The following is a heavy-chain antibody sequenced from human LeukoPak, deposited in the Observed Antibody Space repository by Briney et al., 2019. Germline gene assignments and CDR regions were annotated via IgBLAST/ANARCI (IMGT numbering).Heavy chain of an antibody. CDR3: ARDVVGAFGTKALDD. J-gene: IGHJ4*02. D-gene: IGHD1-26*01. V-gene: IGHV1-46*01. CDR1: GYTFISYY. Sequence: ASVKVSCKASGYTFISYYMQWVRQAPGQGLEWMGIINPSGGSTSYAQKFQDRVTITADESTTTAYMELTGLRSEDTAIYYCARDVVGAFGTKALDDWGQGTLVTVSA. CDR2: INPSGGST.